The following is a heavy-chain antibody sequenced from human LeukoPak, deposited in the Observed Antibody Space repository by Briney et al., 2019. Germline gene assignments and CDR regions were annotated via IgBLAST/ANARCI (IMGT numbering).Heavy chain of an antibody. CDR3: ARVAHYYDSSGYLHYFDY. CDR1: GFTFSSYS. V-gene: IGHV3-66*01. J-gene: IGHJ4*02. CDR2: IYSGGST. Sequence: GGSLRLSCAASGFTFSSYSMNWVRQAPGKGLEWVSVIYSGGSTYYADSVKGRFTISRDNSKNTLYLQMNSLRAEDTAVYYCARVAHYYDSSGYLHYFDYWGQGTLVTVSS. D-gene: IGHD3-22*01.